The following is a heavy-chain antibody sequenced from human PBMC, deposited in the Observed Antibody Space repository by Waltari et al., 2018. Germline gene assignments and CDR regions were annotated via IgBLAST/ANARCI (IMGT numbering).Heavy chain of an antibody. CDR2: IYTSGST. J-gene: IGHJ6*02. CDR3: ARDHYDFWSGYLIRYYYYGMDV. CDR1: GCSISSYY. Sequence: QVQLQESGPGLVKPSETLSLTCPVSGCSISSYYWSWIRPPAGTGLEWIGRIYTSGSTNYNPSLKSRVTMSVDTSKNQFSLRLSSVTAADTAVYYCARDHYDFWSGYLIRYYYYGMDVRGQGTTVTVSS. V-gene: IGHV4-4*07. D-gene: IGHD3-3*01.